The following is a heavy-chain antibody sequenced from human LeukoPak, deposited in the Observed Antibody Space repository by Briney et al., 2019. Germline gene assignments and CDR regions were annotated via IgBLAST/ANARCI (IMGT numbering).Heavy chain of an antibody. CDR1: GGSISSGGYS. Sequence: SQTLSLTCAVSGGSISSGGYSWSWIRQPPGKGLEWIGYIYHSGSTYYNPSLKSRVTLSVDRSKNQFSLKLSSVTAADTAVYYCARESHGFDYWGQGTLVTVSS. V-gene: IGHV4-30-2*01. CDR2: IYHSGST. J-gene: IGHJ4*02. CDR3: ARESHGFDY.